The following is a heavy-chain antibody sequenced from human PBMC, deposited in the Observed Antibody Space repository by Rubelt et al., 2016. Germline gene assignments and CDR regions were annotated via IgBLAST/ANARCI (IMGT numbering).Heavy chain of an antibody. CDR2: IYYSGST. J-gene: IGHJ5*02. D-gene: IGHD5-24*01. CDR1: GGSISSGGYS. Sequence: QVQLQESGPGLVKPSQTLSLTCAVSGGSISSGGYSWSWIRQPPGKGLEWIGYIYYSGSTYYNPSLKSRVTISVATSKNHFSLKLSSVTAADTAVYYCARVRRDGYVNWFDPWGQGTLVTVSS. CDR3: ARVRRDGYVNWFDP. V-gene: IGHV4-30-4*07.